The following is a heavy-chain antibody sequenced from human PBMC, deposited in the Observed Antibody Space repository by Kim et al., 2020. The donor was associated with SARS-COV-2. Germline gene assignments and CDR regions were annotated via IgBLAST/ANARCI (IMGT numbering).Heavy chain of an antibody. V-gene: IGHV4-61*01. CDR3: ARDRGQWLALGY. D-gene: IGHD6-19*01. CDR2: VSNSGST. J-gene: IGHJ4*01. CDR1: GGSVGSGSNY. Sequence: SETLSLTCTVSGGSVGSGSNYWSWIRQPPGKGLEWIGYVSNSGSTNYNPSLKSRVTISVDTSKNQFSLKLSSVTAADTAVYYCARDRGQWLALGYWGQGTLVTVSS.